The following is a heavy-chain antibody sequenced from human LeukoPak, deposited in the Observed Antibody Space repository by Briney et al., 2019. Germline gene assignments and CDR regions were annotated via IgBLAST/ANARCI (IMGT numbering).Heavy chain of an antibody. J-gene: IGHJ4*02. CDR3: ASRKKSTTVDY. D-gene: IGHD4-17*01. CDR2: INPNSGGT. Sequence: ASVKVSCKASGGTFSSYAISWVRQAPGQGLEWMGWINPNSGGTNYAQKFQGRVTMTRDTSISTAYMELSRLRSDDTAVYYCASRKKSTTVDYWGQGTLVTVSS. CDR1: GGTFSSYA. V-gene: IGHV1-2*02.